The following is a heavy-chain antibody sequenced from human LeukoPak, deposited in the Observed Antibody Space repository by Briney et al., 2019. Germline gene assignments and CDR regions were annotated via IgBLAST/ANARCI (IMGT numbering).Heavy chain of an antibody. CDR2: IIPIFGTA. D-gene: IGHD6-19*01. Sequence: ASVKVSCKASGGTFSSYAISWVRQAPGQGLEWMGGIIPIFGTADYAQKFQGRVTMTRDTSTSTVYMELSSLRSEDTAVYYCARGKAVAGTGPLDYWGQGTLVTVSS. J-gene: IGHJ4*02. V-gene: IGHV1-69*05. CDR1: GGTFSSYA. CDR3: ARGKAVAGTGPLDY.